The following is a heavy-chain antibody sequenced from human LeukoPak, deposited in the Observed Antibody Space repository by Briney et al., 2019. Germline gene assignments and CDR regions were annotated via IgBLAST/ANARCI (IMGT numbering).Heavy chain of an antibody. V-gene: IGHV4-4*02. CDR2: IYHSGST. Sequence: SETLSLTCAVSGVSISSSNWWTWVRQPPGKGLEWIGEIYHSGSTNYNPSLKSRVTISVDKSKNQFSLKLKSVTAADTAVYYCVSRAPRDNYVRYLPMNYWGQGTLVTVSS. CDR1: GVSISSSNW. J-gene: IGHJ4*02. CDR3: VSRAPRDNYVRYLPMNY. D-gene: IGHD3-10*02.